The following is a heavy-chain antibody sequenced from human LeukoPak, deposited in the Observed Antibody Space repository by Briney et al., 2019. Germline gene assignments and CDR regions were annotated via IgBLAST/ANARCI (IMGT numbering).Heavy chain of an antibody. CDR1: GFTFSSYG. Sequence: WGSLRLSCAASGFTFSSYGMHWVRQAPGKGLEWVAVIWYDGSNKYYADSVKGRFTISRDNSENTLYLQMNSLRAEDTAVYYCARESSLLRLGELSLGYYFDYWGQGTLVTVSS. J-gene: IGHJ4*02. V-gene: IGHV3-33*08. D-gene: IGHD3-16*02. CDR2: IWYDGSNK. CDR3: ARESSLLRLGELSLGYYFDY.